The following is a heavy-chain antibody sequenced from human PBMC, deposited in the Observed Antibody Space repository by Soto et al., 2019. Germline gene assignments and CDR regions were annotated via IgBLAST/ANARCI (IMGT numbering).Heavy chain of an antibody. CDR1: GFTVSSNY. CDR2: IYSGGST. V-gene: IGHV3-53*04. CDR3: ASNEYSSSSGYFQH. Sequence: GGSLRLSCAASGFTVSSNYMSWVRQAPGKGLEWVSVIYSGGSTYYADSVKGRFTISRHNSKNTLYLQMNSLRAEDTAVYYCASNEYSSSSGYFQHWGQGTLVTVSS. J-gene: IGHJ1*01. D-gene: IGHD6-13*01.